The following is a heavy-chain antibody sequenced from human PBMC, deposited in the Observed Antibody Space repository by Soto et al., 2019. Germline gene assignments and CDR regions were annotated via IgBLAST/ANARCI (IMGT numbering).Heavy chain of an antibody. CDR2: IYYSGST. V-gene: IGHV4-31*03. Sequence: SETLSLTCTVSGGSISSGGYYWNWIRQHPGKGLEWIGYIYYSGSTYYNPSLKSRVTISVDTSKNQFSLKLSSVTAADTAVYYCARVLGSGSYYNYYYGMDVWGQGTTVTVSS. J-gene: IGHJ6*02. CDR3: ARVLGSGSYYNYYYGMDV. D-gene: IGHD3-10*01. CDR1: GGSISSGGYY.